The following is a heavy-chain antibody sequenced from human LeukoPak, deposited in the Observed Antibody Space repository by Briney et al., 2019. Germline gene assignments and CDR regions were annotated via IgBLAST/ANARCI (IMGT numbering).Heavy chain of an antibody. CDR2: IRSKANSYAT. CDR3: TSSRVGAINFDY. V-gene: IGHV3-73*01. Sequence: GGSLRLSCAASGFTFSGSAMHWVRHASGEGREWVGRIRSKANSYATACAASWKGRFTISRDDSKNTAYLQMNSLKTEDTAVYYCTSSRVGAINFDYWGQGTLVTVSS. CDR1: GFTFSGSA. D-gene: IGHD1-26*01. J-gene: IGHJ4*02.